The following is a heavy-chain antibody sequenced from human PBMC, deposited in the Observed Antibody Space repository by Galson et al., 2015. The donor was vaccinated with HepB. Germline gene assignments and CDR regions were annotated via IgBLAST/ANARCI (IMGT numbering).Heavy chain of an antibody. J-gene: IGHJ3*02. D-gene: IGHD3-22*01. V-gene: IGHV1-2*02. Sequence: SVKVSCKASGYTFTGYYMHWVRQAPGQGLEWMGWINPNSGGTNYAQKFQGRVTMTRDTSINTAYMELSRLRSDDTAVYYCARSITMIVVDLKGDAFDIWGQGTMVTVSS. CDR2: INPNSGGT. CDR3: ARSITMIVVDLKGDAFDI. CDR1: GYTFTGYY.